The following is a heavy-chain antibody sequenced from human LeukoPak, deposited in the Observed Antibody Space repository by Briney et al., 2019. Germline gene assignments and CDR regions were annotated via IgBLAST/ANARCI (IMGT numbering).Heavy chain of an antibody. J-gene: IGHJ6*02. CDR1: GRSISSNY. D-gene: IGHD2-2*01. V-gene: IGHV4-4*07. CDR2: VNTSGST. Sequence: SDPLSLTCTVSGRSISSNYWSWIRDPAEEGLEGIGRVNTSGSTKYNPSLKGRVAMLLDSSKNQFSLKLSSVTAADTAVYFCAREIVVPAATGPYYYYGMDVWGQGTAVTVSS. CDR3: AREIVVPAATGPYYYYGMDV.